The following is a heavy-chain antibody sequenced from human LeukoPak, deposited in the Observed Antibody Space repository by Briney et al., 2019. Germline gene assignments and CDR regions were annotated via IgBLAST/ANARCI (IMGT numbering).Heavy chain of an antibody. D-gene: IGHD3-22*01. CDR2: ISSSSSYI. V-gene: IGHV3-21*01. CDR3: ARGEMLWGYDSSGSDY. Sequence: GGSLRLSCAASGFTFSSYSMNGVRQAPGKGLEWVSSISSSSSYIYYADSVKGRFTISRDNAKNSLYLQMNSLRAEDTAVYYCARGEMLWGYDSSGSDYWGQGTLVTVSS. CDR1: GFTFSSYS. J-gene: IGHJ4*02.